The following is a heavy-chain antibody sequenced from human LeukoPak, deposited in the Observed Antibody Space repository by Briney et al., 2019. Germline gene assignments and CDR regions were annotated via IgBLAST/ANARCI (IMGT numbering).Heavy chain of an antibody. CDR3: ARDRQSGFGELAT. Sequence: SVKVSCKASGYTFTGYYIHWVRQAPGQGLEWMGGIIPIFGTANYAQKFQGRVTITADESTSTAYMELSSLRSEDTAVYYCARDRQSGFGELATWGQGTLVTVSS. CDR1: GYTFTGYY. J-gene: IGHJ5*02. D-gene: IGHD3-10*01. CDR2: IIPIFGTA. V-gene: IGHV1-69*13.